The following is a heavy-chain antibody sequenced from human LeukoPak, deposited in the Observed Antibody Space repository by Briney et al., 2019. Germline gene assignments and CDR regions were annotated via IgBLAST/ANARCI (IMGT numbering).Heavy chain of an antibody. CDR3: ARHQNSGTYPLDY. J-gene: IGHJ4*02. Sequence: SETLPLTCTVSGGSITDYCWSWIRQPPGGGLEWIAFICSGGRTMSNPSLKSRATMPLDTSRSQFSLKVTSVTAADTAFYYCARHQNSGTYPLDYWGQGTLVTVSS. CDR2: ICSGGRT. D-gene: IGHD3-10*01. V-gene: IGHV4-59*08. CDR1: GGSITDYC.